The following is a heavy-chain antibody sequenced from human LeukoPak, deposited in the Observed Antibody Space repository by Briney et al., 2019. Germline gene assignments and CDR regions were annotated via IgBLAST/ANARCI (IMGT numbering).Heavy chain of an antibody. D-gene: IGHD1-1*01. CDR3: AKPRAMTTGVGRYFDL. CDR1: GFTFSDSW. V-gene: IGHV3-23*01. Sequence: GGSLRLSCAASGFTFSDSWMSWVRQAPGKGLEWVSAISGGGEDTYYPDSVKGRFTISRDNSKNTLYLQMNSLRAEDTAIYYCAKPRAMTTGVGRYFDLWGRGTLVTVSS. CDR2: ISGGGEDT. J-gene: IGHJ2*01.